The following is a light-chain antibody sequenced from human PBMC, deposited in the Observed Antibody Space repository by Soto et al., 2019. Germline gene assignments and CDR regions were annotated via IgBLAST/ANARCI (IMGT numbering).Light chain of an antibody. CDR2: GAS. V-gene: IGKV3-15*01. CDR3: QQYNNWPPGT. CDR1: ESVSSN. Sequence: EIVMTQSPASLSVSPGERATLSCRASESVSSNLAWYQQKPGQAPRLLIYGASTRATGIPARFSGSGSGTDFTLNISSLQSEDFAVYYCQQYNNWPPGTFGPGTKVDIK. J-gene: IGKJ3*01.